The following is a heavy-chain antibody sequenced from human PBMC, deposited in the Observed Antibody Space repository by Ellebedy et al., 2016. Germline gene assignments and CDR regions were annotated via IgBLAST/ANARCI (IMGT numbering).Heavy chain of an antibody. D-gene: IGHD3-10*01. V-gene: IGHV1-18*04. CDR3: AKTSGWGYGEN. J-gene: IGHJ4*02. Sequence: ASVKVSXXASGYTFTTFSITWVRHVPGQGLEWMGSVNTFSGNTKFAQKFQGRVSMTTDSSTHTAYMDLRSLRSDDTAMYYCAKTSGWGYGENWGQGTLVTVSS. CDR2: VNTFSGNT. CDR1: GYTFTTFS.